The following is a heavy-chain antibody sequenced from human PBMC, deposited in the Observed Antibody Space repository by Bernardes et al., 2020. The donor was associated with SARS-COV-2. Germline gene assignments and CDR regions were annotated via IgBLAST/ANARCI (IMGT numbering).Heavy chain of an antibody. V-gene: IGHV3-74*01. CDR1: GFPLSRYW. CDR3: VRGPSDGHGRFEY. J-gene: IGHJ4*02. Sequence: GGFLSPPRAGPGFPLSRYWMHWGSPGPGEGLVWVSRIIIDGRTTTYADSVKGRFTISRDNGKNTLYLQMNSLRAEDTAVYYCVRGPSDGHGRFEYWGQGALVTVSS. CDR2: IIIDGRTT.